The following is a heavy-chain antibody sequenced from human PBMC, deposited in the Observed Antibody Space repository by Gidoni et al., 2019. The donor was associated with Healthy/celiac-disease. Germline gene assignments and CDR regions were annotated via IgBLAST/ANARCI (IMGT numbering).Heavy chain of an antibody. V-gene: IGHV4-61*01. CDR1: GGSVSSGSYY. CDR3: ARGYSYGDYYFDY. J-gene: IGHJ4*02. CDR2: IYYSGNT. Sequence: TLSLTCTVSGGSVSSGSYYWRWIRQPPGKGLAWIGYIYYSGNTNYNPSLKSRVTISVDTSKNQFSLKLSSVTAADTAVYYCARGYSYGDYYFDYWGQGTLVTVSS. D-gene: IGHD5-18*01.